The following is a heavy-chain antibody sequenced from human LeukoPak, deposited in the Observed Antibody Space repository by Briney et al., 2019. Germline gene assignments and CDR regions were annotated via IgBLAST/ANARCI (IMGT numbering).Heavy chain of an antibody. D-gene: IGHD3-22*01. Sequence: QSGGSLRLSCAASGFTFSSYWMHWVRQAPGKGLVWVSRIKSDGSTRYADSVKGRFTISRDNAKNTGSLQMTSLRAEDTGVYYCASAPSEIGGYYPEYFRHWGQGTLVIVSS. CDR3: ASAPSEIGGYYPEYFRH. V-gene: IGHV3-74*01. CDR2: IKSDGST. J-gene: IGHJ1*01. CDR1: GFTFSSYW.